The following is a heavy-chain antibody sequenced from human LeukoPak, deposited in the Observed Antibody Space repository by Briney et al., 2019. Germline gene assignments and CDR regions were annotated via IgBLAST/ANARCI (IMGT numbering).Heavy chain of an antibody. CDR1: GFTFSNYA. D-gene: IGHD2-2*01. V-gene: IGHV3-23*01. J-gene: IGHJ4*02. CDR2: ISGSSGST. CDR3: AKDDIVVVPAAYYFDY. Sequence: GGSLRLSCAASGFTFSNYAMSWVRQAPGKGLEWVSAISGSSGSTYYADSVKGRFTISRDNSKNTLYLQMNSLRAEDTAVYYCAKDDIVVVPAAYYFDYWGQGTLVTVSS.